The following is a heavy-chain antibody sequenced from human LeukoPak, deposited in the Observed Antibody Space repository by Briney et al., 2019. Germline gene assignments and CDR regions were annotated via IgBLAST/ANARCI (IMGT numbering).Heavy chain of an antibody. D-gene: IGHD2-2*01. J-gene: IGHJ4*02. CDR2: IYYSGST. CDR1: GGSISSYY. V-gene: IGHV4-59*01. Sequence: SETLSLTCTVSGGSISSYYWSWIRQPPGKGLEWIGYIYYSGSTNYNLSLKSRVTISLDTSKNQFSLNLSSVTAADTAVYYCARKSFHTSSYDYWGQGTLVTVSS. CDR3: ARKSFHTSSYDY.